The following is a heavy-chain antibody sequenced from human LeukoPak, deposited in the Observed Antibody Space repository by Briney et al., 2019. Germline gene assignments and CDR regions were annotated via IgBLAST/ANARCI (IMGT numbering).Heavy chain of an antibody. CDR3: AKPLCSGGSCYYYFDY. J-gene: IGHJ4*02. V-gene: IGHV3-53*01. Sequence: PGGSLRLSCAASGFTVSSNYMSWVRQAPGKGLEWVSVIYSGGSTYYADSVKGRFTISRDNSKNTLYLQMNSLRAEDTAVYYCAKPLCSGGSCYYYFDYWGQGTLVTVSS. D-gene: IGHD2-15*01. CDR2: IYSGGST. CDR1: GFTVSSNY.